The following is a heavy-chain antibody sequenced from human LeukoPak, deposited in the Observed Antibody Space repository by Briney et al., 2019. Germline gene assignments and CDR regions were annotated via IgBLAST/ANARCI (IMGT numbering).Heavy chain of an antibody. J-gene: IGHJ6*02. D-gene: IGHD3-10*01. CDR2: ISAYNGNT. V-gene: IGHV1-18*01. Sequence: ASVKVSCTASGYTFTSYGISWVRQAPGQGREWMGWISAYNGNTNYAQKLQGRVTMTTDTSTSTAHMELRSLRSDDTAVYYCARESYYGSGSYSFLRYYYYYGMDVWGQGTTVTVSS. CDR1: GYTFTSYG. CDR3: ARESYYGSGSYSFLRYYYYYGMDV.